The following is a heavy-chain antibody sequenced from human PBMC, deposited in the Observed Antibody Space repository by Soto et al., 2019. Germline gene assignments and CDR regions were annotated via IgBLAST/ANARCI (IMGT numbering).Heavy chain of an antibody. V-gene: IGHV3-53*01. Sequence: GGSLRLSCAASGLTVSRNYMSWVRQAPGKGLEWVSMIYSDGNTYYADSVKGRFTISRDNSKNTLYLQMSSLRAEDTALYFCARDGYNPYWFATWGQGTLVTVS. J-gene: IGHJ5*02. CDR1: GLTVSRNY. CDR3: ARDGYNPYWFAT. D-gene: IGHD1-20*01. CDR2: IYSDGNT.